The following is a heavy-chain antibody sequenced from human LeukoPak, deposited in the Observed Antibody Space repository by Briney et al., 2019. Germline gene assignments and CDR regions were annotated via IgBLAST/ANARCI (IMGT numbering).Heavy chain of an antibody. D-gene: IGHD3-3*01. CDR2: ISYDGSNK. CDR1: GFTFSSYG. Sequence: GGSLRLSCAASGFTFSSYGMHWVRQAPGKGLEWVAVISYDGSNKYYADSVKGRFTISRDNSKNTLHLQMNSLRAEDTAVYYCAKDMEKSAYYDFWSGYPTDVWGQGTTVTVSS. V-gene: IGHV3-30*18. J-gene: IGHJ6*02. CDR3: AKDMEKSAYYDFWSGYPTDV.